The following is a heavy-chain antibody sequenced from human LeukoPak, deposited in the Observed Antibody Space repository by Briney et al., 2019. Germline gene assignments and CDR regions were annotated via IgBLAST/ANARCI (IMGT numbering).Heavy chain of an antibody. D-gene: IGHD2-8*01. CDR2: ISAYNGNT. Sequence: GASVKVSCKASGYTFTSYGISWVRQAPGQGLEWMGWISAYNGNTNYAQKLQGRVTMTTDTSTSTAYMELRSLRPDDTAVYYCASTPGYCTNGVCPYWYFDLWGRGTLVTVSS. V-gene: IGHV1-18*01. CDR1: GYTFTSYG. J-gene: IGHJ2*01. CDR3: ASTPGYCTNGVCPYWYFDL.